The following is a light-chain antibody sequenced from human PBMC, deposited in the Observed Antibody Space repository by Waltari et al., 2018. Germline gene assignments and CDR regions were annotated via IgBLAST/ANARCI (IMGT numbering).Light chain of an antibody. CDR2: GNN. CDR1: SSNIGAGFD. V-gene: IGLV1-40*01. Sequence: QSVLTQPPSLSGAPGQRVTMSCTGSSSNIGAGFDVHWYQHLPGTAPKLLIFGNNSRPSGVPDRFSCSKSGNTASLIVSGLQAEDEADYYCSSYTTSSAPGVFGTGTRVTVL. J-gene: IGLJ1*01. CDR3: SSYTTSSAPGV.